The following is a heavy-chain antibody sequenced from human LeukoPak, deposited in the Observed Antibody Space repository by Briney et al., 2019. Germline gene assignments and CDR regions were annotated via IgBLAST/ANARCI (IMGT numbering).Heavy chain of an antibody. CDR3: AKDLTGDLSDVDY. V-gene: IGHV3-23*01. J-gene: IGHJ4*02. CDR2: ISGSSGKR. CDR1: GFTFSSYA. D-gene: IGHD7-27*01. Sequence: SGGSLRLSCAAPGFTFSSYAMSWVRQAPGKGLEWVSCISGSSGKRYYADSVKGRFTISRDNSKNMLFLQMNSLRAEDTALYYCAKDLTGDLSDVDYWGQGTLVTVSS.